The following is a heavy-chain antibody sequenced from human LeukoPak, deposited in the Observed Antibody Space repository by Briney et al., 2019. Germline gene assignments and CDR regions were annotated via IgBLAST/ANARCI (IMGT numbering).Heavy chain of an antibody. V-gene: IGHV1-69*05. CDR1: GGTFSSYA. Sequence: SVKVSCRASGGTFSSYAISWVRQAPGQGLEWMGRIIPIFGTANYAQKFQGRVTITTDESTSTAYMELSSLRSEDTAVYYCARSVFRGYYDSSGYYRPFDYWGRGTLVTVSS. CDR3: ARSVFRGYYDSSGYYRPFDY. D-gene: IGHD3-22*01. J-gene: IGHJ4*02. CDR2: IIPIFGTA.